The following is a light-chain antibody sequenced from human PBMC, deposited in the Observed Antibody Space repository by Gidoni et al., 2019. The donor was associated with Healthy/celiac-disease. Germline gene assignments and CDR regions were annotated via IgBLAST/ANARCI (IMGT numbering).Light chain of an antibody. Sequence: DIQFTQSPSFLSASVGDRVTITCLASQGISSYLAWYQQKPGKAPKLLSYAASTSQSGVPSRFSGSGSGTEFTLTISSLQPEDFATYYCQQLNSYLITFGQGTRLEIK. CDR2: AAS. CDR3: QQLNSYLIT. CDR1: QGISSY. J-gene: IGKJ5*01. V-gene: IGKV1-9*01.